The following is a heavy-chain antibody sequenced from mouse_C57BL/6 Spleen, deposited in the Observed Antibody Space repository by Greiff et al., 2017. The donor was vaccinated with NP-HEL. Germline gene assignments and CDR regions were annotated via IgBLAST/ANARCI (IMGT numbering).Heavy chain of an antibody. Sequence: EVQLQQSGPELVKPGASVKIPCKASGYTFTDYNMDWVKQSHGKSLEWIGDINPNNGGTNYNQKFKGKATLTVEKSSSTAYMELRSLTSADTAVYYCARSFDDGVGYFDVWGTGTTVTVSS. V-gene: IGHV1-18*01. CDR1: GYTFTDYN. J-gene: IGHJ1*03. CDR2: INPNNGGT. CDR3: ARSFDDGVGYFDV. D-gene: IGHD2-3*01.